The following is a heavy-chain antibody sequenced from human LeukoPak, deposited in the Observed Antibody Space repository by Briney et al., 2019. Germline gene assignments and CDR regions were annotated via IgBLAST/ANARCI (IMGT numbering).Heavy chain of an antibody. CDR2: IIPILGIA. CDR1: GGTFSSYA. V-gene: IGHV1-69*04. J-gene: IGHJ6*02. Sequence: SVKVSCKASGGTFSSYAISWVRQAPGQGLEWMGRIIPILGIANYAQKFQGRVTITADKSTSTAYMEVSSLRSEDTAVYYCARVAKYYYYYGMDVWGQGTTVTVSS. CDR3: ARVAKYYYYYGMDV.